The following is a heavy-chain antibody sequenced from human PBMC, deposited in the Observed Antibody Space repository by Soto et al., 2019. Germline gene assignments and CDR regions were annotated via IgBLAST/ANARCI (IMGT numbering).Heavy chain of an antibody. D-gene: IGHD3-22*01. CDR3: AKDEYYYSRSGYYIFDS. CDR1: GFTFSAYG. V-gene: IGHV3-30*18. J-gene: IGHJ4*02. Sequence: GGSLRLSCEVSGFTFSAYGMHWVRQAPGKELEWVAAISHDGTNKNYGDSVKGRFTISRDNSKKTLYLQMNSLRPEDTALYYCAKDEYYYSRSGYYIFDSWGQGTLVTVSS. CDR2: ISHDGTNK.